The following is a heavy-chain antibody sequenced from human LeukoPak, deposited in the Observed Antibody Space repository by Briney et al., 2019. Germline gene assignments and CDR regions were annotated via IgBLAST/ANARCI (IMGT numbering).Heavy chain of an antibody. CDR3: AREKIAMRAFDS. J-gene: IGHJ4*02. V-gene: IGHV4-39*07. CDR1: GGSISSSIYY. CDR2: VFYNGAT. D-gene: IGHD2-2*01. Sequence: SETLSLTCIVSGGSISSSIYYWAWVRQPPGKGLEWIGTVFYNGATQYNPSLKSRVTISVDTSKNQFSLRLNSVTAADTAIYYCAREKIAMRAFDSWGQGTLVTVSS.